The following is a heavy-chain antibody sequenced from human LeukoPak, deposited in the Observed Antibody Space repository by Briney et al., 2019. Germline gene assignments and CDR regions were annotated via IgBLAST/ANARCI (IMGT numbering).Heavy chain of an antibody. CDR1: GLTFSTYW. D-gene: IGHD3-3*01. V-gene: IGHV3-74*01. J-gene: IGHJ6*04. Sequence: GGSLRLSCAASGLTFSTYWMHWVRQAPGKGLVWVSRINSDGSITNYADSVKGRFTISRDNAKNTLYLQMNSLRPEDTAVNYRARDGVGVDVWGKGTTVPVSS. CDR3: ARDGVGVDV. CDR2: INSDGSIT.